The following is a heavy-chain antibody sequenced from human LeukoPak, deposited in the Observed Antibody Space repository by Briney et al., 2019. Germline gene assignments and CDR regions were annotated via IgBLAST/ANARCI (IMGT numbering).Heavy chain of an antibody. CDR3: ARDGGAAASY. J-gene: IGHJ4*02. CDR1: GFTVSNNY. Sequence: GGSLRLTCAASGFTVSNNYMSWVRQAPGKGLEWVSVMYRGGSTYYADSVQGRFTMSRDNSKNTLYLQMNSLRAEDTAVYYCARDGGAAASYWGQGTLVTVSS. V-gene: IGHV3-66*01. CDR2: MYRGGST. D-gene: IGHD6-13*01.